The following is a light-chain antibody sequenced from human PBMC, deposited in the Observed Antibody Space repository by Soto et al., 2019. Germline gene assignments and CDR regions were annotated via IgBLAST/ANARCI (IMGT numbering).Light chain of an antibody. Sequence: QSALTQPASVSGSPGQSITISCTGTSSDVARYNYVSWYQQHPGKAPKVMIYEVSNRPSGVSNRFSGSKSGNTASLTISGLQPEDEADYYCSSYTSSSTLGVFGGGTKLTVL. V-gene: IGLV2-14*01. J-gene: IGLJ2*01. CDR1: SSDVARYNY. CDR2: EVS. CDR3: SSYTSSSTLGV.